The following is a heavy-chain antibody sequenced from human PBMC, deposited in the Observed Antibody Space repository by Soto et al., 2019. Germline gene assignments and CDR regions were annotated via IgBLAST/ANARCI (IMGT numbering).Heavy chain of an antibody. V-gene: IGHV4-59*08. CDR3: ARRRGNWYFDL. CDR2: IYYSGST. CDR1: GGSISFHY. J-gene: IGHJ2*01. Sequence: QVQLQESGPGLVKPSETLSLTCTVSGGSISFHYWSWIRQPPGKGLEWLGYIYYSGSTDYNPSLKSRLTMSVDTSKNQFSLKLSSVTAADTAVYSCARRRGNWYFDLWGRGTLITVSP. D-gene: IGHD3-10*01.